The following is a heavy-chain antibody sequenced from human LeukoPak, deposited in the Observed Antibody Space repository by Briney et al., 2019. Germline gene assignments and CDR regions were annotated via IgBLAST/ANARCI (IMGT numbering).Heavy chain of an antibody. D-gene: IGHD3-16*01. CDR2: INHRGST. J-gene: IGHJ6*03. V-gene: IGHV4-34*01. Sequence: SETLSLTCAVYGGSFSGYYWSWIRQPPGKGLEWIGEINHRGSTNYNPSLKSRVTISVDTSKNQFSLKLSSVTAADTAVYYCARTQKGWGSYNPYYYYYMDVWGKGTTVTVSS. CDR1: GGSFSGYY. CDR3: ARTQKGWGSYNPYYYYYMDV.